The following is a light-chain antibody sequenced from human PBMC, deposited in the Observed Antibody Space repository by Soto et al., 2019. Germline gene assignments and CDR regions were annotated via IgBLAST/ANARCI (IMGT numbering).Light chain of an antibody. CDR1: QSISTY. V-gene: IGKV1-39*01. Sequence: DIQMTQSPSSLSASVGDRVTIACRASQSISTYLNWYQRKPGKAPKLLIYAASSLQGGVPSRFSGSGSGTDFTLTISSLQPEDFATYYCQQSSNTPITFGQGTRLEI. J-gene: IGKJ5*01. CDR3: QQSSNTPIT. CDR2: AAS.